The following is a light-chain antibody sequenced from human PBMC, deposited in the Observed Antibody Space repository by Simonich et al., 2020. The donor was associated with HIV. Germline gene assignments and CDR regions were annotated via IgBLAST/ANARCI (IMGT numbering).Light chain of an antibody. J-gene: IGKJ2*01. Sequence: DGVMTQSPLSLPVTLGQPASISCRSSQSLVNGDGNTYLNWFQQRPGQSPRRLIYQVSTWASWFPDRFSGSGSGTDFTLTFSRVEADDVGIYYCMQGTHWPYTFGQGTKLEIK. V-gene: IGKV2D-30*01. CDR3: MQGTHWPYT. CDR2: QVS. CDR1: QSLVNGDGNTY.